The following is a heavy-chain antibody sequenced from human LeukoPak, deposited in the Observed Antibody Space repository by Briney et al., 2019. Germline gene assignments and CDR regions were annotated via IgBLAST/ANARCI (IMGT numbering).Heavy chain of an antibody. CDR1: EFSFRSYA. Sequence: GGSLRLSCAASEFSFRSYAISWVRQAPGKGLEWVSSINSAGTIYYADSVKGRFIISRDNSKNTLYLQMNSLRVEDTAGYYCAKGDSSAYFYNCDYWGQGTLVTVSS. J-gene: IGHJ4*02. V-gene: IGHV3-23*01. CDR2: INSAGTI. CDR3: AKGDSSAYFYNCDY. D-gene: IGHD3-22*01.